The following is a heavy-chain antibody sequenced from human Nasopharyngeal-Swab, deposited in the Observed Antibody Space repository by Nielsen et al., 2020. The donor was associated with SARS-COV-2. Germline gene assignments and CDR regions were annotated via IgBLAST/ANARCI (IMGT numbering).Heavy chain of an antibody. J-gene: IGHJ4*02. V-gene: IGHV5-51*01. CDR3: ARSTMVQGEAHY. Sequence: GSLRLSCKGSGYSFTSYWIGWVRQMPGKGLEWMGIIYPGDSDTRYSPSFQGQVTISADKSISTAYLQWSSLKASDTAMYYCARSTMVQGEAHYWGQGTLVTVSS. D-gene: IGHD3-10*01. CDR1: GYSFTSYW. CDR2: IYPGDSDT.